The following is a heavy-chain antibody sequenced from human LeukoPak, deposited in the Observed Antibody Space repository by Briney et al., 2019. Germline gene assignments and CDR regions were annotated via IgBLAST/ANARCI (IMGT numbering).Heavy chain of an antibody. J-gene: IGHJ4*02. Sequence: SETLSLTCTVSGYSISSGYYWGWIRQPPGKGLEWIGSIYHSGGTYYNPSLKSRVTISVDTSKNQFSLKLSSVTAADTAVYYCARAVAGMVFDYWGQGTLVTVSS. D-gene: IGHD6-19*01. V-gene: IGHV4-38-2*02. CDR3: ARAVAGMVFDY. CDR2: IYHSGGT. CDR1: GYSISSGYY.